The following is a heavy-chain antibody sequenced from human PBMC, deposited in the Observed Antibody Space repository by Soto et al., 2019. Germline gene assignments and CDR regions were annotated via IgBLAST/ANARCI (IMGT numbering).Heavy chain of an antibody. CDR1: GFPFSSYG. J-gene: IGHJ5*02. V-gene: IGHV3-33*01. CDR3: ARDSRSITIFGVVRKNWFDP. Sequence: GGSLSLSCAASGFPFSSYGMHWVRQAPGKGLEWVAVIWYDGSNKYYTDSVKGRFTISRDNSKNTLYLQMNSLRAEDTAVYYCARDSRSITIFGVVRKNWFDPWGQGTLVTVSS. D-gene: IGHD3-3*01. CDR2: IWYDGSNK.